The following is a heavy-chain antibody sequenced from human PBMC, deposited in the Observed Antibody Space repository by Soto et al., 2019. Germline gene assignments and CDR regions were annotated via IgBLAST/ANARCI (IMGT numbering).Heavy chain of an antibody. D-gene: IGHD3-10*01. CDR1: GFSLSNARMG. Sequence: SGPTLVNPTETLTLTCTVSGFSLSNARMGVSWIRQPPGKALEWLAHIFSNDEKSYSTSLKSRLTISKDTSKSQVVLTMTNMDPVDTATYYCARICRKILWFGELEGAFDIWGQGTMVTVSS. J-gene: IGHJ3*02. V-gene: IGHV2-26*01. CDR3: ARICRKILWFGELEGAFDI. CDR2: IFSNDEK.